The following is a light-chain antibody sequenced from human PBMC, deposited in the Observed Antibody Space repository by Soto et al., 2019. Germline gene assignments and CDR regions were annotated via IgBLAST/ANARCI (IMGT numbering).Light chain of an antibody. CDR2: GAS. CDR1: QSINKY. J-gene: IGKJ1*01. CDR3: QKYNSAPWT. V-gene: IGKV3-15*01. Sequence: EIVMTQSPATLSVSPGERATLSCRASQSINKYLAWYQQKPGQAPRLLIFGASTRASGIPARFSGSGSGTEFTLTISSLQSEDFATYYCQKYNSAPWTFGQGTKVEIK.